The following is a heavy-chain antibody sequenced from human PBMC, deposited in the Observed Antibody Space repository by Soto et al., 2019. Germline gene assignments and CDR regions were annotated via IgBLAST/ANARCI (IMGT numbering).Heavy chain of an antibody. D-gene: IGHD5-12*01. CDR3: AREEMATIHPWVPAAFDI. CDR1: RFTFTIYG. Sequence: QVQLVESGGGVVQPGRSLRLSYAASRFTFTIYGMHWVRQAPGKGLEWVAVIWYDGSNKYYADSVKGRFTISRDNSKNTLYLQMNSLRAEDTAVYYCAREEMATIHPWVPAAFDIWGQGTMVTVSS. V-gene: IGHV3-33*01. J-gene: IGHJ3*02. CDR2: IWYDGSNK.